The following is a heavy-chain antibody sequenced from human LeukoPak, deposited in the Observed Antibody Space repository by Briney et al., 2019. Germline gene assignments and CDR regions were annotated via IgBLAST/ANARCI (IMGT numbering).Heavy chain of an antibody. CDR1: GFTFSSYS. V-gene: IGHV3-21*01. Sequence: GGSLRLSCAASGFTFSSYSMNWVRQAPGKGLEWVSSISSSSSYIYYADSVKGRFTISRDNAKNSLYLQMNSLRAEDTAAYYCARVRDGYNDYWGQGTLVTVSS. CDR2: ISSSSSYI. D-gene: IGHD5-24*01. CDR3: ARVRDGYNDY. J-gene: IGHJ4*02.